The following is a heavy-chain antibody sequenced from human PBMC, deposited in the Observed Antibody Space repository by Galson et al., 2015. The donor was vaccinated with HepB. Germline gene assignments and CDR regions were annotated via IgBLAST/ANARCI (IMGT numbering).Heavy chain of an antibody. J-gene: IGHJ4*02. V-gene: IGHV3-53*01. CDR2: IYSGGRT. D-gene: IGHD1-26*01. Sequence: SLRLSCAASGFNVSNNYLSWVRQAPGKGLEWVSVIYSGGRTYYADSVRGRFTISRDNAKNTLFLQMDSLRGEDTAVYYCAREGHSGTYTWGQGTLVTVSS. CDR3: AREGHSGTYT. CDR1: GFNVSNNY.